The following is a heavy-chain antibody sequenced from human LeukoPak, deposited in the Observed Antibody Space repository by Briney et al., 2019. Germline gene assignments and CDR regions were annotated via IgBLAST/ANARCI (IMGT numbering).Heavy chain of an antibody. CDR3: ASSIRITAIAASTALDY. CDR2: IYYSGST. J-gene: IGHJ4*02. V-gene: IGHV4-30-4*08. D-gene: IGHD3-16*01. Sequence: SQTLSLTCTVSGGSISSGDYYWSWIRQPPGKGLEWIGYIYYSGSTYYNPSLKSRVTISVDTSKNQFSLKLSSVTAAGTAVYYCASSIRITAIAASTALDYWGQGTLVTVS. CDR1: GGSISSGDYY.